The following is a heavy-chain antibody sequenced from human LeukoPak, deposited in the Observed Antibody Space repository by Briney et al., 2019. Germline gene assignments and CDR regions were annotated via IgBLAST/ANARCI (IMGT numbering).Heavy chain of an antibody. D-gene: IGHD5-24*01. CDR2: ISSSGSTI. CDR3: AREGSTMPYYYYTDV. J-gene: IGHJ6*03. Sequence: GSLRLSCAASGFTSSSYEMNWVRQAPGKGLEWVSYISSSGSTIYYADSVKGRFTISRDNAKNSLYLQMNSLRAEDTAVYYCAREGSTMPYYYYTDVWGKGTTVTISS. CDR1: GFTSSSYE. V-gene: IGHV3-48*03.